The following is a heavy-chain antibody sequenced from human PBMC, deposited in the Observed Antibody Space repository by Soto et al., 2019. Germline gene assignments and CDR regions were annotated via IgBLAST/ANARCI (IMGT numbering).Heavy chain of an antibody. CDR3: ARDQGWYGRGDYGMDV. V-gene: IGHV3-30-3*01. Sequence: VQLVESGGGVVQPGRSLRLSCAASGFTFSSYAMHWVRQAPGKGLEWVAVISYDGSNKYYADSVKGRFTISRDNSKNTLYLQMNSLRAEDTAVYYCARDQGWYGRGDYGMDVWGQGTTVTVSS. J-gene: IGHJ6*02. CDR2: ISYDGSNK. D-gene: IGHD6-19*01. CDR1: GFTFSSYA.